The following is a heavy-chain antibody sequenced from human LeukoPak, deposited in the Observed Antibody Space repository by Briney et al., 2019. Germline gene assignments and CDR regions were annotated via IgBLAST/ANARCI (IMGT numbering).Heavy chain of an antibody. J-gene: IGHJ3*02. D-gene: IGHD3-22*01. V-gene: IGHV4-59*11. CDR1: GGSISSHY. CDR3: ARDLSVVGYSGAFDI. Sequence: SETLSLTCTVSGGSISSHYWSWIRQPPGKGLEWIGYIYYSGSTNYNPSLKSRVTISVDTSKNQFSLKLSSVTAADTAVYYCARDLSVVGYSGAFDIWGQGTMVTVSS. CDR2: IYYSGST.